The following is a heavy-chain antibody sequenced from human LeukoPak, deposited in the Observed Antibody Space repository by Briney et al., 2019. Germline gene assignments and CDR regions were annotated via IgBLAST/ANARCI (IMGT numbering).Heavy chain of an antibody. D-gene: IGHD3-10*01. J-gene: IGHJ5*02. CDR1: GGSMSSSNYY. CDR2: IYYSGST. V-gene: IGHV4-39*01. Sequence: SETLSLTCTVAGGSMSSSNYYWGWIRQPPGKRLEWIGSIYYSGSTHYNPSLKSRVTISVDTSKKQFFLKLSSVTAADTAVYYCARNVSMVRGVTRLNWFDPWGQGTLVTVSS. CDR3: ARNVSMVRGVTRLNWFDP.